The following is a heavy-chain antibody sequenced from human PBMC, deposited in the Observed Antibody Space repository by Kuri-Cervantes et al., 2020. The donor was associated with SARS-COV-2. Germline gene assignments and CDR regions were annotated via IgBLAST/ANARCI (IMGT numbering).Heavy chain of an antibody. D-gene: IGHD3-22*01. Sequence: GGSLRLSCAASGFTFSSYGMHWVRQAPGKGLEGVAVISYDGSNKYYADFVKGRFTISRDNSKNTLYLQMNSLRAEDTAVYYCAKETNYYDSSGYYSPDYWGQGTLVTVSS. CDR3: AKETNYYDSSGYYSPDY. V-gene: IGHV3-30*18. CDR1: GFTFSSYG. CDR2: ISYDGSNK. J-gene: IGHJ4*02.